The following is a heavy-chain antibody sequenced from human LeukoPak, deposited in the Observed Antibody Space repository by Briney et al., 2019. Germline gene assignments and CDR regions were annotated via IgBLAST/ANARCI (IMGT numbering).Heavy chain of an antibody. CDR3: ASARYGDSYMDV. D-gene: IGHD4-17*01. V-gene: IGHV3-21*01. CDR2: ISSSSSYI. Sequence: GGSLRLSCAASGFTFSSYSMNWVRQAPGKGLEWVSSISSSSSYIYYADSVKGRFTISRDNAKNSLYLQMNSLGAEDTAVYYCASARYGDSYMDVWGKGTTVTVSS. J-gene: IGHJ6*03. CDR1: GFTFSSYS.